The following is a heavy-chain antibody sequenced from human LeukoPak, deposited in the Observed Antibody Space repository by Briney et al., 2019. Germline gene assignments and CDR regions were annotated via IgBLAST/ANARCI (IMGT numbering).Heavy chain of an antibody. CDR3: TRDDYGGNPNFDY. D-gene: IGHD4-23*01. CDR1: GYTFIGYY. Sequence: ASVKVSCKASGYTFIGYYMHWVRQAPGQGLEWMGWIDLNSGGTNYAQKFQGRVTMTRDTSISTAYMELSRLRSDDTAVYYCTRDDYGGNPNFDYWGQGTLVTVSS. CDR2: IDLNSGGT. J-gene: IGHJ4*02. V-gene: IGHV1-2*02.